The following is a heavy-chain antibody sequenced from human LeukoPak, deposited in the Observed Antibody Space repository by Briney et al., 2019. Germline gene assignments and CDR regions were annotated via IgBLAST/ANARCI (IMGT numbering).Heavy chain of an antibody. CDR2: MNPNSGNT. J-gene: IGHJ4*02. Sequence: ASVKVSCKASGYTFTSYAMNWVRQAPGQGLEWMGWMNPNSGNTGYAQKFQGRVTMTRNTSISTAYMELSSLRSEDTAVYYCARSPVEGELHPSPYWGQGTLVTVSS. D-gene: IGHD1-26*01. CDR1: GYTFTSYA. CDR3: ARSPVEGELHPSPY. V-gene: IGHV1-8*02.